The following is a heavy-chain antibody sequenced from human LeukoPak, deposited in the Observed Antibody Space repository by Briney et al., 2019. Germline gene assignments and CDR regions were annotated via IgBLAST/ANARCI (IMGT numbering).Heavy chain of an antibody. CDR2: IYYSGST. J-gene: IGHJ4*02. CDR3: AGPRRVKLDY. D-gene: IGHD1-1*01. Sequence: SETLSLTCTVSGGSISSSSYYWGWIRQPPGKGLEWIGSIYYSGSTYYNPSLKSRVTISVDTSKNQLSLKLSSVTAADTAVYYCAGPRRVKLDYWGQGTLVTVSS. CDR1: GGSISSSSYY. V-gene: IGHV4-39*07.